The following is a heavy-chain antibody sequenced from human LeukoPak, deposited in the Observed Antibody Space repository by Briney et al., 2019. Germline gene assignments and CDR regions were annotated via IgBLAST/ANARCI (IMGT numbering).Heavy chain of an antibody. CDR3: AGPQAGASFEI. D-gene: IGHD6-13*01. Sequence: PSETLSLTCAVYGVSFSAYSWTWIRQPPGKGLEWIGEINHSGGTNHNPSLKSRVSISRDSSKNQIFLKLRSVTAADTAVYYWAGPQAGASFEIWSQGTMVTVSS. CDR1: GVSFSAYS. V-gene: IGHV4-34*01. CDR2: INHSGGT. J-gene: IGHJ3*02.